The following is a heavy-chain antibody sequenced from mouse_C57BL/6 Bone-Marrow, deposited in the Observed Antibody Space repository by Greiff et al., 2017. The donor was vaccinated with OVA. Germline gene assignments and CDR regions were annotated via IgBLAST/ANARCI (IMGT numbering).Heavy chain of an antibody. Sequence: EVQLQQSGTVLARPGASVKMSCKTSGYTFTSYWMHWVKQRPGQGLEWIGAIYPGNSDTSYNQKFKGKAKLTAVTSASTAYMELSSLTNEDSAVYYCTISYYGGRYFDVWGTGTTVTVSS. CDR2: IYPGNSDT. D-gene: IGHD1-1*01. CDR1: GYTFTSYW. CDR3: TISYYGGRYFDV. V-gene: IGHV1-5*01. J-gene: IGHJ1*03.